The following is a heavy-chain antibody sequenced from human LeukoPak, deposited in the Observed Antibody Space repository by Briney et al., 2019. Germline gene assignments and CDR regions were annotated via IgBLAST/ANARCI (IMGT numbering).Heavy chain of an antibody. Sequence: PGGSLRLSCAASGFTFSSYWMSWVRQAPGKGLEWVANIKQDGSEKYYVDSVKGRFTISRDNAKNSLYLQMNSLRAEDTAVYYCARARLYYYDSSGYYNSLYFDYWGQGTLVTVSS. D-gene: IGHD3-22*01. CDR2: IKQDGSEK. J-gene: IGHJ4*02. CDR3: ARARLYYYDSSGYYNSLYFDY. CDR1: GFTFSSYW. V-gene: IGHV3-7*01.